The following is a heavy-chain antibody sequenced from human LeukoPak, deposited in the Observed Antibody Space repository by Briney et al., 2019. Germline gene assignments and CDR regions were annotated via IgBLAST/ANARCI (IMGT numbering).Heavy chain of an antibody. CDR2: INHSGST. J-gene: IGHJ4*02. CDR3: ARLRGLHTAMVGY. V-gene: IGHV4-34*01. Sequence: PSETLSLTCAVYGGSFSGYYWSWIRQPPGKGLEWIGEINHSGSTNYNPSLKSRVTISVDTSKNQFSLKLSSVTAADTAVYYCARLRGLHTAMVGYWGQGTLSPSPQ. D-gene: IGHD5-18*01. CDR1: GGSFSGYY.